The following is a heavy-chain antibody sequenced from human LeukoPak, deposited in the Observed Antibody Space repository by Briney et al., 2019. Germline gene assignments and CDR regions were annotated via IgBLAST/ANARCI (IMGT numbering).Heavy chain of an antibody. V-gene: IGHV3-20*04. CDR1: GLTFDDYG. J-gene: IGHJ3*02. CDR2: ITWNGDNT. Sequence: GGSRRPSCAAPGLTFDDYGMNWVRQAPGKGLEWVSSITWNGDNTRYADSVKGRFTISRDNAKNSLFLQMNSLRAEDTAFYYCARAPHAFDIWGQGTMVTVSS. CDR3: ARAPHAFDI.